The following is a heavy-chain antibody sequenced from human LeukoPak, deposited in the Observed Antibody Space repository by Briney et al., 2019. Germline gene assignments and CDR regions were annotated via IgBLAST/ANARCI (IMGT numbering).Heavy chain of an antibody. D-gene: IGHD1-26*01. Sequence: PSETLSLTCTVSGDSITNSYWSWIRQPPGKGLEWIGYISNSGSPDYSPSLKSRVTISADTSKNQFSLKLSSVTAADTAVYYCARGPDPGKVGAAIYYYFGMDVWGQGTTVTVSS. CDR1: GDSITNSY. CDR2: ISNSGSP. J-gene: IGHJ6*02. V-gene: IGHV4-59*12. CDR3: ARGPDPGKVGAAIYYYFGMDV.